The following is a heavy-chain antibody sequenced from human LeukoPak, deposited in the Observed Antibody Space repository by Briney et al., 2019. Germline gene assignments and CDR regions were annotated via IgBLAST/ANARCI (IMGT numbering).Heavy chain of an antibody. CDR2: NYYSGST. Sequence: SETLSLTCTVSGVSISSSSYYWGWIRQPPGKGLEWIGSNYYSGSTYYNPSLKSRLTISVGTSKNQFSLTLTSVTAADTAVYYCARPDSSAYSWTPPFCAWGQGILVTVSS. J-gene: IGHJ5*02. CDR1: GVSISSSSYY. CDR3: ARPDSSAYSWTPPFCA. D-gene: IGHD3-22*01. V-gene: IGHV4-39*01.